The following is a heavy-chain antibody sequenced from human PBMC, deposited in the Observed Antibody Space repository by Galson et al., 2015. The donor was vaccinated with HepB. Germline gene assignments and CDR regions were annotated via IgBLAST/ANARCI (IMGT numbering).Heavy chain of an antibody. J-gene: IGHJ5*02. CDR3: ARVKVDATIWFDP. V-gene: IGHV4-59*01. D-gene: IGHD2-15*01. CDR2: IYSSGST. CDR1: GGSISTYH. Sequence: ETLSLTCTVSGGSISTYHWSWIRQSPGKGLEWIGYIYSSGSTNYNPSLKSRVTISVDTSKNQFSLKLSSVTAADTAVYYCARVKVDATIWFDPWGQGTLVTVSS.